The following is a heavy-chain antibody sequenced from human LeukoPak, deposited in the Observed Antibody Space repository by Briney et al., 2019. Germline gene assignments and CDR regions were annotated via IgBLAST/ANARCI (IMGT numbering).Heavy chain of an antibody. CDR2: IYPGDSDT. CDR1: GYSFTSDW. D-gene: IGHD6-13*01. CDR3: ARRASSWEYFGY. J-gene: IGHJ4*02. V-gene: IGHV5-51*01. Sequence: PGESLKISCKGSGYSFTSDWIGWVRQMPGKGLEWMGDIYPGDSDTRYSPSFQGQVAISADKSINSAYLQWTSLKASDTAIYYCARRASSWEYFGYWGQGTLVIVSS.